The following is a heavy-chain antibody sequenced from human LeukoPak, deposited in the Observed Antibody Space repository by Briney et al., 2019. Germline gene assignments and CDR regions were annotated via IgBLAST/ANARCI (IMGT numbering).Heavy chain of an antibody. V-gene: IGHV4-34*01. CDR3: VRGPLMVPPNGMDV. CDR2: INHSGST. D-gene: IGHD2-2*01. CDR1: GGSFSGYY. J-gene: IGHJ6*02. Sequence: SETLSLTCAVYGGSFSGYYWSWIRQPPGKGLEWIGEINHSGSTNYNPSLKSRVTISVDTSKNQFSLKLSSVTAADTAVYYCVRGPLMVPPNGMDVWGQGTTVTVSS.